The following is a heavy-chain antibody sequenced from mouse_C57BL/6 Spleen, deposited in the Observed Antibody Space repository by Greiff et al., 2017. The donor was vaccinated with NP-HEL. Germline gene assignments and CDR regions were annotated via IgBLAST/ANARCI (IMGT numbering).Heavy chain of an antibody. D-gene: IGHD1-1*01. Sequence: EVQLQQSGPELVKPGASVTISCKASGYTFTDYYMNWVKQSHGKSLEWIGDINPNNGGTSYNQKFKGKATLTVDKSSSTAYMELRSLTSEDSAVYYCARSSNYLDYGGQGTTLTVSS. J-gene: IGHJ2*01. CDR1: GYTFTDYY. CDR2: INPNNGGT. V-gene: IGHV1-26*01. CDR3: ARSSNYLDY.